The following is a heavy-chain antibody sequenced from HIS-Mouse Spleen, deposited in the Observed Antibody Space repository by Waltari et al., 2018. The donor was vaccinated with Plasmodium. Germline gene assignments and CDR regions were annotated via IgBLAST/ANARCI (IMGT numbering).Heavy chain of an antibody. CDR1: GYTFTGYY. J-gene: IGHJ1*01. CDR3: ARVLGYKAAAGTFVEYFQH. D-gene: IGHD6-13*01. CDR2: INPNSGGT. Sequence: QVQLVQSGAEVKKPGASVKVSCKASGYTFTGYYMHWVRQAPGQGLEWMGWINPNSGGTNYAQKCQGRVTMTREPSLSNAYMELSMLRADDTAAYYCARVLGYKAAAGTFVEYFQHWGQGTLVTVSS. V-gene: IGHV1-2*02.